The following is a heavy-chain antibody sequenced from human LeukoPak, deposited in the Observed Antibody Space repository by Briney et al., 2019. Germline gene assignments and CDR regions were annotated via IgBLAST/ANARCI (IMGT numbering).Heavy chain of an antibody. CDR1: GFTFSSND. Sequence: GRSLRLSCAASGFTFSSNDMSWVRQAPGKGLEWVSAIGGDGGSTYADSVRGRFTISRDSSKNTLYLQMNSLRAEDTAIYYCAKTIPYWYFDLWGRGTLVTVSS. CDR2: IGGDGGST. V-gene: IGHV3-23*01. J-gene: IGHJ2*01. CDR3: AKTIPYWYFDL. D-gene: IGHD5-24*01.